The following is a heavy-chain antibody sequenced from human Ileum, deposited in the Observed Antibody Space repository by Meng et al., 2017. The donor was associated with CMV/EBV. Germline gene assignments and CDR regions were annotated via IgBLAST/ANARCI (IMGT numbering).Heavy chain of an antibody. CDR1: GFTFSSYE. Sequence: GGSLRLSCTVSGFTFSSYEMNWVRQAPGKGLGWVSYISSSGSTVSYGDSVKGRFTISRDNAKNSLYRQMNSLRAEDTAVYYCARDRPTHLIYCSNDNCYSNAMDVWGQGTMVTVSS. CDR2: ISSSGSTV. D-gene: IGHD2-2*01. J-gene: IGHJ6*02. CDR3: ARDRPTHLIYCSNDNCYSNAMDV. V-gene: IGHV3-48*03.